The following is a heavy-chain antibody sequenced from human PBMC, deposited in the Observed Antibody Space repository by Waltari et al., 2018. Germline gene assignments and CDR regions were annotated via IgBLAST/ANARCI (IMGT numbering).Heavy chain of an antibody. D-gene: IGHD3-10*01. Sequence: QVQLVQSGAEVKKPGASVKVSCKDSGYTFTSYDINWVRQATGQGLEWMGWLNPNSGNTGYAQRFHVRVTMTRNTSISTAYLGLSSLGSEGTAVYYCSRRITPDYWGQGTLVTVSS. CDR3: SRRITPDY. CDR1: GYTFTSYD. V-gene: IGHV1-8*01. CDR2: LNPNSGNT. J-gene: IGHJ4*01.